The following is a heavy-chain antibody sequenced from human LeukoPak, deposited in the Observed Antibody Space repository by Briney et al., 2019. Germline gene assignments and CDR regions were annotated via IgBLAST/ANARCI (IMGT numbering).Heavy chain of an antibody. D-gene: IGHD5-18*01. CDR2: ISSSSSTI. J-gene: IGHJ4*02. CDR3: ARAVSGYIYGYGY. V-gene: IGHV3-48*02. Sequence: VGSLRLSCVASGFTFSSYNINSVRQAPGKGLEWLSYISSSSSTIHYADSVKGRFTISRDNAKNSLYLQMNRLRDEDTAVYYCARAVSGYIYGYGYWGQGTLVTVSS. CDR1: GFTFSSYN.